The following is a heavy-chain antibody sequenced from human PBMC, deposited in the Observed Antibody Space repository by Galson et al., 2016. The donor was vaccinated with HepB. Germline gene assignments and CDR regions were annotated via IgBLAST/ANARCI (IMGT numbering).Heavy chain of an antibody. J-gene: IGHJ4*02. D-gene: IGHD3-22*01. CDR2: IKSNTDSGTT. V-gene: IGHV3-15*01. Sequence: SLRLSCAASGFTFSNAWMNWVRQAPGKGLEWVGRIKSNTDSGTTHYAAPVKGRFTISRDDSKDTVYLQVNSLRTEDTAVYFCTTTSYYYDGRGYPLPHVSDYWGQGTLVTVSS. CDR3: TTTSYYYDGRGYPLPHVSDY. CDR1: GFTFSNAW.